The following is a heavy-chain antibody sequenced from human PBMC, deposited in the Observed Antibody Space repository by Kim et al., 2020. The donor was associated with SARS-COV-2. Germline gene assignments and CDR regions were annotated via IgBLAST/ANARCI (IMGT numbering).Heavy chain of an antibody. CDR2: IHYLGST. V-gene: IGHV4-39*01. J-gene: IGHJ5*01. CDR1: GGSIDSATYY. Sequence: SETLSLTCTLSGGSIDSATYYWVWIRQPPGNGLEFIGKIHYLGSTDYNPSLKSRVTISQDMSNKQFSLKLTSVTAADTAVYFCSRHTSAYSTLDSWG. D-gene: IGHD3-22*01. CDR3: SRHTSAYSTLDS.